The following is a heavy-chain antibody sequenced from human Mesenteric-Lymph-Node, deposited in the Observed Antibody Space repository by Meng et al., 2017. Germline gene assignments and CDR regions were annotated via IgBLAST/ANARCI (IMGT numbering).Heavy chain of an antibody. V-gene: IGHV3-48*03. D-gene: IGHD5-18*01. Sequence: GESLKISCAASGFTFSRYEMNWVRQGPGKGLEWVSYISSSGSTIYYADSVKGRFTISRDNAKNSLYLQMNSLRAEDTAVYYCAADSGYTYGRDSFDIWGQGTMVTVSS. CDR3: AADSGYTYGRDSFDI. J-gene: IGHJ3*02. CDR1: GFTFSRYE. CDR2: ISSSGSTI.